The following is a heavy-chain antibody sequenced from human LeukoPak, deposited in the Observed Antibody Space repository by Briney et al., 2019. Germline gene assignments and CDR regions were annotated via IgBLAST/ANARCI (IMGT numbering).Heavy chain of an antibody. V-gene: IGHV4-59*01. Sequence: PSQTLSLTSTVSSGSIRSYNCGSIRQPPRKGLEWIGYIYYSGSTNYNTSLNSRSTISVDPYKNQFSLTLSCLTASHTAVQFCARARRSRKPLVGYYGMDGWGQETTVTVSS. CDR1: SGSIRSYN. CDR3: ARARRSRKPLVGYYGMDG. J-gene: IGHJ6*02. D-gene: IGHD3-16*02. CDR2: IYYSGST.